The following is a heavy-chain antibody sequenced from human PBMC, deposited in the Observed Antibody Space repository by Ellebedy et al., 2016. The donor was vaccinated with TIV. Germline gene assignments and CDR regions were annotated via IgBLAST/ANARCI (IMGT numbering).Heavy chain of an antibody. V-gene: IGHV1-46*01. CDR3: ARAPSVDPHMDV. J-gene: IGHJ6*02. CDR2: INPTAGST. D-gene: IGHD6-19*01. Sequence: AASVKVSCKASGYTFTSYYMHWVRQSPGQGLEWMVIINPTAGSTSSAQKFQGRVTMTSDTSKRTVYMELSSLRSEDTAVYYCARAPSVDPHMDVWGQGTTVTVSS. CDR1: GYTFTSYY.